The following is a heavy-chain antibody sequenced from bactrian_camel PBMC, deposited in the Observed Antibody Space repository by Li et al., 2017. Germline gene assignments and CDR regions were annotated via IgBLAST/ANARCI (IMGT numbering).Heavy chain of an antibody. D-gene: IGHD1*01. CDR3: AAEVRLPGCRATWSPYFGY. J-gene: IGHJ6*01. V-gene: IGHV3S55*01. CDR1: GDTYGSLC. CDR2: VDTDGTP. Sequence: QLVESGGGSVQAGGSLRVACTAYGDTYGSLCMGWFRQRPGEEREGVAGVDTDGTPTYSDSAKGRFTISKDDANDTLYLLMDNLKPEDTAVYSCAAEVRLPGCRATWSPYFGYWGQGTQVTVS.